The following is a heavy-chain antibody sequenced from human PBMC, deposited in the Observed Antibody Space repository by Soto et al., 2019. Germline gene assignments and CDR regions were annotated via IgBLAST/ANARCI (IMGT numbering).Heavy chain of an antibody. V-gene: IGHV4-34*01. CDR3: ARDRYDFWSGYYLDLYYYYGMDV. J-gene: IGHJ6*02. CDR2: INHSGST. CDR1: GGSFSGYY. Sequence: PSETLSLTCAVYGGSFSGYYWSWIRQPPGKGLEWIGEINHSGSTNYNPSLKSRVTISVDTSKNQFSLKLSSVTAADTAVYYCARDRYDFWSGYYLDLYYYYGMDVWGQGTTVTVS. D-gene: IGHD3-3*01.